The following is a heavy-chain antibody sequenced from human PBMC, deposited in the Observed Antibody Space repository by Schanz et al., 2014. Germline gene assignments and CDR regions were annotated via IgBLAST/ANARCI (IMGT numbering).Heavy chain of an antibody. J-gene: IGHJ6*02. Sequence: EVQLVESGGGLVQPGGSLRLSCAASGFTFSSYWMSWVRQAPGEGLEWVSTIASGGSHTFYADSVTGRFTISGDNSKNTLFLQMNRLRAEDTAVYYCARGAAARPRYYYYYGMDVWGQGATVTVSS. CDR2: IASGGSHT. D-gene: IGHD6-6*01. CDR1: GFTFSSYW. V-gene: IGHV3-23*04. CDR3: ARGAAARPRYYYYYGMDV.